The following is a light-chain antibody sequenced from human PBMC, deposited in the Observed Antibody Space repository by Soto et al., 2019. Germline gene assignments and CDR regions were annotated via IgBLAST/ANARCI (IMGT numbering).Light chain of an antibody. CDR2: DAS. Sequence: QRTQSPSTRSASVGARVSLTCLASNYISMWLAXYXXRXGXXXSXXXTDASKLESGFPPRFNGSRYETEFTLAISSLQPDDFATYYCQQYNSYPWTFGQGNKVDIK. V-gene: IGKV1-5*01. CDR1: NYISMW. CDR3: QQYNSYPWT. J-gene: IGKJ1*01.